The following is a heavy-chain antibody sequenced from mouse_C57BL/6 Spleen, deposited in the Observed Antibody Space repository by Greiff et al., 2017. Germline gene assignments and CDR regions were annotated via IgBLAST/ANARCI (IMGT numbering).Heavy chain of an antibody. CDR3: TKSRLLRYPDYYAMDY. CDR1: GFTFSNYW. Sequence: DVKLVESGGGLVQPGGSMKLSCVASGFTFSNYWMNWVRQSPEKGLEWVAQIRLKSDNYATHYAESVKGRFTISRDDSKSSVYLQMNNLRAEDTGIYYCTKSRLLRYPDYYAMDYWGQGTSVTVSS. J-gene: IGHJ4*01. D-gene: IGHD1-1*01. V-gene: IGHV6-3*01. CDR2: IRLKSDNYAT.